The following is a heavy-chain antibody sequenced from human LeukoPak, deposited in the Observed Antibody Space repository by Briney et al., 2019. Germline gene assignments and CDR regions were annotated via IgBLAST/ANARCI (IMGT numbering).Heavy chain of an antibody. D-gene: IGHD1-26*01. V-gene: IGHV3-53*01. CDR1: GFTVSSNY. CDR2: IYSGGST. CDR3: AKRYSGSYYREYYFDY. Sequence: GGSLRLSCAASGFTVSSNYMSWVRQAPGKGLEWVSVIYSGGSTYYADSVKGRFTISRDNSKNTLYLQMNSLRAEDTAVYYCAKRYSGSYYREYYFDYWGQVTLVTVSS. J-gene: IGHJ4*02.